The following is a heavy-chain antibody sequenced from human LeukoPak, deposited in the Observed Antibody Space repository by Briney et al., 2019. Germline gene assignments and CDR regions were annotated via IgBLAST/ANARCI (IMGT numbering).Heavy chain of an antibody. Sequence: SETLSLTCTVSGGSISSYYWSWIRQPAGKGLEWIGRIYTSGSTNYNPSLKSRVTMSVDTSKNQFSLKLISVTAADTAVYYCARGRMVRGVPSPFGYWGQGTPVTVSS. V-gene: IGHV4-4*07. J-gene: IGHJ4*02. CDR2: IYTSGST. D-gene: IGHD3-10*01. CDR1: GGSISSYY. CDR3: ARGRMVRGVPSPFGY.